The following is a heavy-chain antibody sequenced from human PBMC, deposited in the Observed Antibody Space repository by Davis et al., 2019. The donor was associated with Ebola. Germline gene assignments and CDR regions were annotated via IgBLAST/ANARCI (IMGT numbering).Heavy chain of an antibody. CDR1: GYTFTGYY. Sequence: AASVKVSCKASGYTFTGYYMHWVRQAPGQGLEWMGWINPNSGGTNYAQKFQGWVTMTRDTSISTAYMELSRLRSDDTTVYYCARVRVTTERWLQSLGYWGQGTLVTVSS. V-gene: IGHV1-2*04. CDR2: INPNSGGT. CDR3: ARVRVTTERWLQSLGY. J-gene: IGHJ4*02. D-gene: IGHD5-24*01.